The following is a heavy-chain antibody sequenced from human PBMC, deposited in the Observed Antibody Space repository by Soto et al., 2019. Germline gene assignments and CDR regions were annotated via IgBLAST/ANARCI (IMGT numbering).Heavy chain of an antibody. Sequence: PSETLSLTCAVYGGSFSGYYWSWIRQPPGKGLEWIGEINHSGSTNYNPSLKSRVTISVDTSKNQFSLKLSSVTAADTAVYYCARGYYYGSGSYGAPYYYYGMDVWGQGTTVTAP. V-gene: IGHV4-34*01. J-gene: IGHJ6*02. CDR1: GGSFSGYY. CDR3: ARGYYYGSGSYGAPYYYYGMDV. D-gene: IGHD3-10*01. CDR2: INHSGST.